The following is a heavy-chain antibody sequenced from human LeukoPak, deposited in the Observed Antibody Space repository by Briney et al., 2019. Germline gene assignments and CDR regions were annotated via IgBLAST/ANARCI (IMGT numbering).Heavy chain of an antibody. J-gene: IGHJ4*02. CDR2: INPSDGST. Sequence: ASVKVSCKVSGYTFTSYYVQWVRQAPGQGLEWVGIINPSDGSTSSAQKFQGRVTMTRDTSTSTVYMELSSLRSEDTAVYYCEVVPNYWGQGTLVTVSS. CDR3: EVVPNY. V-gene: IGHV1-46*01. D-gene: IGHD3-22*01. CDR1: GYTFTSYY.